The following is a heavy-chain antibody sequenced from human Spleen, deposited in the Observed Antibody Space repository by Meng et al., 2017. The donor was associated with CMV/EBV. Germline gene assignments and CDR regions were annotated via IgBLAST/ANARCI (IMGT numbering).Heavy chain of an antibody. CDR1: GFTFSGYA. D-gene: IGHD2-21*01. J-gene: IGHJ4*02. CDR2: IYSGGSST. Sequence: GGSLRLSCAGSGFTFSGYAMHWVRQAPGKGLEWVSVIYSGGSSTYYADSVKGRFTISRDNSKNTLYLQMNSLRAEDTAVYYCAKSENVVVIGPFDYWGQGTLVTVSS. V-gene: IGHV3-23*03. CDR3: AKSENVVVIGPFDY.